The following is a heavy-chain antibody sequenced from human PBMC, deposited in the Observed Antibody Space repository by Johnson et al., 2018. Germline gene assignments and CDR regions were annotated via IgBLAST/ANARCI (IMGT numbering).Heavy chain of an antibody. D-gene: IGHD2-15*01. Sequence: VQLVQSGGGLVQPGRSLRLSCAASGFTFDDYAMYWVRQAPGKGLEWVSGSSWNSGKIGYADSVKGRFTISRDNAKNSLYLQMNSLRAEDTALYYCAKDMSFAVVAGRQGIDYWGQGTLVTVSS. CDR2: SSWNSGKI. V-gene: IGHV3-9*01. CDR1: GFTFDDYA. CDR3: AKDMSFAVVAGRQGIDY. J-gene: IGHJ4*02.